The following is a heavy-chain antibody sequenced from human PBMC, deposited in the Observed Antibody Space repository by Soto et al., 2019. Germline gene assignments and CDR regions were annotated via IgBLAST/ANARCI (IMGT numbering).Heavy chain of an antibody. CDR1: RDSISTYY. V-gene: IGHV4-59*03. D-gene: IGHD3-10*01. J-gene: IGHJ4*02. Sequence: TSETLSLTCTVSRDSISTYYWSWIRQPPGKGPEWIGYVSRSGTTDYNPSLESRVTISIDTSKNQFSLRLNSVTAADTAVYYCATRPPGRTWVGVFDYWSQGTLVTVSS. CDR3: ATRPPGRTWVGVFDY. CDR2: VSRSGTT.